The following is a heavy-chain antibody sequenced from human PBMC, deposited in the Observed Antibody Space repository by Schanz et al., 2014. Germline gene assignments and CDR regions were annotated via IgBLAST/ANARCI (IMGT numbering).Heavy chain of an antibody. V-gene: IGHV1-69*09. D-gene: IGHD3-10*01. CDR3: ARGRGFYDY. Sequence: QVQLVQSGAEVKKPGASVKVSCKASGYTFTSDSMHWVRQARGQGLEWVGRFIPILGIANYAQNFQGRVTITADTSTNTAYMELSSLTSEDTAVHYCARGRGFYDYWGQGTLVTVSS. CDR2: FIPILGIA. J-gene: IGHJ4*02. CDR1: GYTFTSDS.